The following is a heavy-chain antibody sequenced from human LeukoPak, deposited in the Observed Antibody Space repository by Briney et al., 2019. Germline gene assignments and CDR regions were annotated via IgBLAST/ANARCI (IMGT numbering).Heavy chain of an antibody. D-gene: IGHD1-26*01. CDR2: INHSGST. V-gene: IGHV4-34*01. Sequence: SETLSLTCAVYGGSFSGYYWSWIRQPPGKGLEWIGEINHSGSTNYNPSPKSRVTISVDTSKNQFSLKLSSVTAADTAVYYCALDLPWSGSYDTVDYWGQGTLVTVSS. CDR1: GGSFSGYY. CDR3: ALDLPWSGSYDTVDY. J-gene: IGHJ4*02.